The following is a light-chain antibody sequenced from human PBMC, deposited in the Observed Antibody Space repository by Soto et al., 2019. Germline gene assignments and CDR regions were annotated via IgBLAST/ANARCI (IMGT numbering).Light chain of an antibody. CDR3: QQYTTYWT. V-gene: IGKV1-5*03. Sequence: DIQMTQSPSTLSASVGDRVTITCRASQSISSWLAWYQHKPGEAPKLLISQASILESGVPPRFSGSGSGTEFTLTTTSLQPEDFTTYFCQQYTTYWTFGQGTKV. CDR2: QAS. J-gene: IGKJ1*01. CDR1: QSISSW.